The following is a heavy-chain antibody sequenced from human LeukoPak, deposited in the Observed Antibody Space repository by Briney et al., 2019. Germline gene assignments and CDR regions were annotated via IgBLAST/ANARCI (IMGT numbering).Heavy chain of an antibody. V-gene: IGHV1-8*01. CDR3: ARAPSPNRWQWLDRYFDL. J-gene: IGHJ2*01. D-gene: IGHD6-19*01. CDR2: MNPNSGNT. CDR1: GYTFTTYD. Sequence: AASVRVSCTASGYTFTTYDINWVRQAPGQGREWMGWMNPNSGNTGYAQKFQGRVTMTRNTSISTAYMELSSLRSEDTAVYYCARAPSPNRWQWLDRYFDLWGRGTLVTVSS.